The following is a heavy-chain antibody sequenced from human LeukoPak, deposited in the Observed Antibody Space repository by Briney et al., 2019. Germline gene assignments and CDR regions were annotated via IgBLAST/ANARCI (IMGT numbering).Heavy chain of an antibody. Sequence: GGSLRLSCAASGLTFSSYAMGWVRQAPGKGLEWVSAISGSGGSTYYADSVKGRFTISRDNSKNTLYLQMNSLRAEDTAVYYCAKDGQYSSAETFDYWGQGTLVTVSS. CDR2: ISGSGGST. CDR3: AKDGQYSSAETFDY. CDR1: GLTFSSYA. V-gene: IGHV3-23*01. J-gene: IGHJ4*02. D-gene: IGHD6-19*01.